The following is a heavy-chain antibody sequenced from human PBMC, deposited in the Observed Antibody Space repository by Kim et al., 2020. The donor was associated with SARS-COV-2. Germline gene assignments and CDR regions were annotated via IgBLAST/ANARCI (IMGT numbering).Heavy chain of an antibody. CDR3: ARSISNIEAPRIGVYFHR. D-gene: IGHD5-12*01. V-gene: IGHV3-7*01. J-gene: IGHJ1*01. CDR2: FSQDASGK. Sequence: GGSLRLSCAASGFTFSNYWMSWVRQAPGKGLEWVATFSQDASGKFYVDSVKGRFTISRDNAENSLFLHMSSLRAEDTAVYYCARSISNIEAPRIGVYFHRWGQGTLVTVSS. CDR1: GFTFSNYW.